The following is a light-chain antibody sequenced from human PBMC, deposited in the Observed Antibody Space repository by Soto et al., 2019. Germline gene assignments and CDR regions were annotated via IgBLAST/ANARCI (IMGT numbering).Light chain of an antibody. V-gene: IGKV3D-15*01. Sequence: EVVSTQSPDTVSLCPGEGATLSCRARRCVTKNFLAWYQQKPGQAPRLLIYDTSTRATGIPARFSGSGSGTEFTLTISSLQSEDFAVYYCHQYNNWPPWTFGPGTKVDI. CDR1: RCVTKN. CDR2: DTS. CDR3: HQYNNWPPWT. J-gene: IGKJ1*01.